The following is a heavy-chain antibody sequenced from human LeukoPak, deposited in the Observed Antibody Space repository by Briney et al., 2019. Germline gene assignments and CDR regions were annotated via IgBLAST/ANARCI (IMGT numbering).Heavy chain of an antibody. J-gene: IGHJ4*02. CDR1: GFTFSSYS. CDR2: ISSSSSYI. V-gene: IGHV3-21*01. Sequence: GGSLRLSCAASGFTFSSYSMNWVRQAPGKGLEWVSSISSSSSYIYYEDSVKGRFTISRDNAKNSLYLQMNSLRAEDTAVYYCARGLIAAGTTTIGFDYWGQGTLVTVSS. CDR3: ARGLIAAGTTTIGFDY. D-gene: IGHD6-13*01.